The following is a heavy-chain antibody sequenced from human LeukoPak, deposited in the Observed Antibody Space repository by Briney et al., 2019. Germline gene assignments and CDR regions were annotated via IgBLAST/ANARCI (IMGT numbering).Heavy chain of an antibody. CDR2: ISSSGTTI. D-gene: IGHD3-22*01. CDR1: GLTFSDYY. J-gene: IGHJ4*02. V-gene: IGHV3-11*01. Sequence: PGGSLRLSCAASGLTFSDYYMSWIRQAPGKGLGWVSYISSSGTTIYYADSVKGRFTISRDNAKNSLYLQMNSLRAEDTAVYFCARWDSSGCLDYWGQGTLVTVSS. CDR3: ARWDSSGCLDY.